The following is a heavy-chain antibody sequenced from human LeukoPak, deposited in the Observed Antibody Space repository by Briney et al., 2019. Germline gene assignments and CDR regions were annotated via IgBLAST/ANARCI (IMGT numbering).Heavy chain of an antibody. CDR3: ARVQYSGYDFDY. Sequence: ASVKVSCKASGYTFTSYGIGWVRQAPGQGLEWMGWISAYNGNTNYAQKLQGRVTMTRDTSTSTVYMELSSLRSEDTAVYYCARVQYSGYDFDYWGQGTLVTVSS. V-gene: IGHV1-18*01. CDR1: GYTFTSYG. CDR2: ISAYNGNT. J-gene: IGHJ4*02. D-gene: IGHD5-12*01.